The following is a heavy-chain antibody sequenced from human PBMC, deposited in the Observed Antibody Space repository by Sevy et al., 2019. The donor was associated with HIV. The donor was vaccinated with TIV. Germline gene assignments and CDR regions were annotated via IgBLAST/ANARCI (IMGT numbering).Heavy chain of an antibody. D-gene: IGHD2-21*01. CDR1: GFSFSIYW. CDR2: ISGSGGST. CDR3: AKANCGGDCYSFGYYFDY. V-gene: IGHV3-23*01. Sequence: GGSLRLSCAASGFSFSIYWMHWVRQAPGKGLEWVSAISGSGGSTYYADSVKGRFTISRDNSKNTLYLQMNSLRAEDTAVYYCAKANCGGDCYSFGYYFDYWGQGTLVTVSS. J-gene: IGHJ4*02.